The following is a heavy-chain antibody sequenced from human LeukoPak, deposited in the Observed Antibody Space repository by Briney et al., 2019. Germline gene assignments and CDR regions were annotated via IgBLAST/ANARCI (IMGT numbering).Heavy chain of an antibody. CDR1: GFTVSSNY. Sequence: GGSLRLSCAASGFTVSSNYMSWVRQAPGKGLEWASVIYSGGSTYYADSVKGRFTISRDNSKNTLYLQINSLRAEDTAVYYCARSYSSSWYYFDYWGQGTLVTVSS. CDR2: IYSGGST. J-gene: IGHJ4*02. CDR3: ARSYSSSWYYFDY. D-gene: IGHD6-13*01. V-gene: IGHV3-53*01.